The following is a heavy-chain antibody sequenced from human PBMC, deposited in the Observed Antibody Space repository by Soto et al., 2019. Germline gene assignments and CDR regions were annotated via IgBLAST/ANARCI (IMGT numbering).Heavy chain of an antibody. CDR2: ITANNDKT. CDR3: ARVTGIATPPWEDYYYYYYMDV. V-gene: IGHV1-18*01. D-gene: IGHD7-27*01. Sequence: ASVKVSCKASGYTFTSYGISWVRQAPGQGLEWMGWITANNDKTNYAQKFQGRVTMTTDTSSDTAFMEVRSLRSDDTAVYYCARVTGIATPPWEDYYYYYYMDVWGKGTTVTVSS. CDR1: GYTFTSYG. J-gene: IGHJ6*03.